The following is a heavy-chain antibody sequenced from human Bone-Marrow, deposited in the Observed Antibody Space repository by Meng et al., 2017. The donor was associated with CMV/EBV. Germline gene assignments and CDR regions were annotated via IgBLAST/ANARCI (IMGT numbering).Heavy chain of an antibody. CDR1: GLNFENYA. CDR3: ARAPPTRWLRGYFDF. Sequence: SGLNFENYAMNWVRQAPGRGLEWVPVSLFDGVNKYYPESLRGRFTVSRDSSNNKLFLQMNSLRVEDTAIYYCARAPPTRWLRGYFDFWGQGTLVTVSS. V-gene: IGHV3-33*01. CDR2: SLFDGVNK. J-gene: IGHJ4*02. D-gene: IGHD5-12*01.